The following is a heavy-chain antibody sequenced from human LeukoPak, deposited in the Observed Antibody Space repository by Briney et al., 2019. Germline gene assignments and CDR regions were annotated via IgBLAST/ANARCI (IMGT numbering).Heavy chain of an antibody. V-gene: IGHV4-39*07. CDR1: GGSISSYY. CDR2: LYYSGST. D-gene: IGHD3-22*01. CDR3: ARDYYDSSSLNWYFDL. J-gene: IGHJ2*01. Sequence: SETLSLTCTVSGGSISSYYWSWIRQPPGKGLEWIGSLYYSGSTYYNPSLKSRVTISVDTSKNQFSLKLSSVTAADTAVYYCARDYYDSSSLNWYFDLWGRGTLVTVSS.